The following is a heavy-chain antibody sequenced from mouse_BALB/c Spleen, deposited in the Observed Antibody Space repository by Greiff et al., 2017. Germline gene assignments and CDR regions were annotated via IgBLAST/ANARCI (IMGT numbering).Heavy chain of an antibody. CDR1: GYTFTSYW. D-gene: IGHD2-4*01. J-gene: IGHJ2*01. Sequence: QVQLQQSGAELAKPGASVKMSCKASGYTFTSYWMHWVKQRPGQGLEWIGYINPSTGYTEYNQKFKDKATLTADKSSSTAYMQLSSLTSEDSAVYYCARDPITTYYWGQGTTLTVSS. CDR2: INPSTGYT. V-gene: IGHV1-7*01. CDR3: ARDPITTYY.